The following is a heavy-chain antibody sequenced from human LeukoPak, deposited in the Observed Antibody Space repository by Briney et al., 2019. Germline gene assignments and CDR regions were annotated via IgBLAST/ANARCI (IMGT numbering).Heavy chain of an antibody. J-gene: IGHJ3*02. V-gene: IGHV4-30-4*08. CDR1: GDSISSGDYY. CDR2: IFYSGGT. CDR3: ARGGGAVIAAARAFDI. D-gene: IGHD2-2*01. Sequence: SSQTLSLTCTVSGDSISSGDYYWSWLRQPPRKGLEWIGYIFYSGGTYYNPSLKSRLTISVDTSKNQFSLKLSSVTAADTALYYCARGGGAVIAAARAFDIWGQGTMVTVSS.